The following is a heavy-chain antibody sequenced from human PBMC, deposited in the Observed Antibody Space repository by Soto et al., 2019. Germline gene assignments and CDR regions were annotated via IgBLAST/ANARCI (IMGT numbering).Heavy chain of an antibody. Sequence: GGSLRLSCAVSGGSFNSYDMHWVRQAPGKGPEWVAIISYDGSNTYYSDSGRGRFTISRDNSKDTLYLQMHSLRSEDTAIYYCARISRYCSGGDCHAWGQGTQVTVSS. V-gene: IGHV3-30*03. CDR3: ARISRYCSGGDCHA. CDR2: ISYDGSNT. J-gene: IGHJ5*02. CDR1: GGSFNSYD. D-gene: IGHD2-15*01.